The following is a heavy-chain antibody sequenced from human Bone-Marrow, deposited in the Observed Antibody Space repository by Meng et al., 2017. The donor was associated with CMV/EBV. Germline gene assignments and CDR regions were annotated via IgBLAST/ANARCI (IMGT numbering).Heavy chain of an antibody. J-gene: IGHJ4*02. CDR3: ASGGGGYSYGSGY. CDR2: INPNSGGT. V-gene: IGHV1-2*02. D-gene: IGHD5-18*01. Sequence: QGQLVQSGAEVKQPGAYVKASGKASGYTFTGYYMHWVRQAPGQGLEWMGWINPNSGGTNYAQKFQGRVTMTRDTSISTAYMELSWLRSDDTAVYYCASGGGGYSYGSGYWGQGTLVTVSS. CDR1: GYTFTGYY.